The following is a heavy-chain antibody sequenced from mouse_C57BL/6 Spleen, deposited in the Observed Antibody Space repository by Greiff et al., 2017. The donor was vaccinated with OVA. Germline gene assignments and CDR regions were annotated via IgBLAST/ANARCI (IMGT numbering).Heavy chain of an antibody. CDR2: IDPSDSYT. CDR3: ARGNWDPYAMDY. D-gene: IGHD4-1*01. J-gene: IGHJ4*01. V-gene: IGHV1-69*01. CDR1: GYTFTSYW. Sequence: QVQLQQPGAELVMPGASVKLSCKASGYTFTSYWMHWVKQRPGQGLEWIGEIDPSDSYTNYNQKFKGKSTLTVDKSSSTAYMQLSSLTSEDSAVYYCARGNWDPYAMDYWGQGTSVTVSS.